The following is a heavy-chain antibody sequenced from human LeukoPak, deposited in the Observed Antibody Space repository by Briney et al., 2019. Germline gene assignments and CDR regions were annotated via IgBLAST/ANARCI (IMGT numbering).Heavy chain of an antibody. D-gene: IGHD1-26*01. CDR3: TRHGRGIVGATSWFDP. CDR2: IRSKANSYAT. J-gene: IGHJ5*02. V-gene: IGHV3-73*01. Sequence: GGSLRLSCAASGFTFSGSAMHWVRQASGKGLEWVGRIRSKANSYATAYAASVKGRFTISRDDSKNTAYLQMNSLKTEDTAVYYCTRHGRGIVGATSWFDPWGQGTLVTVSS. CDR1: GFTFSGSA.